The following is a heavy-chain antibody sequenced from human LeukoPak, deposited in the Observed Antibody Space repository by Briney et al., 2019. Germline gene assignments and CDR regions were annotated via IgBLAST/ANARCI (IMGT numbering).Heavy chain of an antibody. Sequence: PGRSLRLSCAASGFTFDDYAMHWVRQAPGKGPEWVSGISWNSGSIGYADSVKGRFTISRDNAKNSLYLQMNSLRAEDTALYYCAKDSYYDSSGSFDYWGQGTLVTVSS. J-gene: IGHJ4*02. D-gene: IGHD3-22*01. CDR3: AKDSYYDSSGSFDY. CDR2: ISWNSGSI. CDR1: GFTFDDYA. V-gene: IGHV3-9*01.